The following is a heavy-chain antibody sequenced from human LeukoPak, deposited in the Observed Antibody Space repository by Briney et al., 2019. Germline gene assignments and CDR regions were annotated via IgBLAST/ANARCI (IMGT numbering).Heavy chain of an antibody. CDR1: GFTFSSYE. CDR2: ISSSGSTI. V-gene: IGHV3-48*03. J-gene: IGHJ5*02. Sequence: GGSLRLSCAASGFTFSSYEMNWVRQAPGKGLEWVSYISSSGSTIYYADSVKGRFTISRDNAKNSLYLQMNSLRAEDTAVCYCARMTTVGWFDPWGQGTLVTVSS. D-gene: IGHD4-11*01. CDR3: ARMTTVGWFDP.